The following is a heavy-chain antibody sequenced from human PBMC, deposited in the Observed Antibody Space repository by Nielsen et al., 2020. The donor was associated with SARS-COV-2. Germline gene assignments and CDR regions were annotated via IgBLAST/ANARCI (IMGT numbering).Heavy chain of an antibody. D-gene: IGHD6-13*01. J-gene: IGHJ4*02. V-gene: IGHV3-33*01. CDR1: GFTFSSYG. Sequence: GESLKISCAASGFTFSSYGMHWVRQAPGKGLEWVAVIWYDGSNKYYADSVKGRFTISRDNSKNTLYLQMNSLRAEDTAVYYCARDFAVGSSWYEDDYWGQGTLVTVSS. CDR3: ARDFAVGSSWYEDDY. CDR2: IWYDGSNK.